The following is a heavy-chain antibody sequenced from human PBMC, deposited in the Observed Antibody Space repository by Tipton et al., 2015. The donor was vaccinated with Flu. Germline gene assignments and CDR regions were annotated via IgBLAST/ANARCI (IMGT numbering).Heavy chain of an antibody. CDR3: AKTRITMVQGVIPYFDY. Sequence: SLRLSCAASGFTFTSHAMSWVRQAPGKGLEWLSAISGSGESTYYADSVKGRFTISRDKSENTLSLQMNSLRAEDTAVYYCAKTRITMVQGVIPYFDYWGQGLLVTVSS. J-gene: IGHJ4*02. CDR2: ISGSGEST. V-gene: IGHV3-23*01. D-gene: IGHD3-10*01. CDR1: GFTFTSHA.